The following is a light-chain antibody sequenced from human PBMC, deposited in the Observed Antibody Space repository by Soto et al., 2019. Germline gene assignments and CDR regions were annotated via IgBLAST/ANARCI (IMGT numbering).Light chain of an antibody. Sequence: XIXMTQSPTTLAASPGAKAMLSCRHRQSINDKLAWYHPRPGQPPRLLFYGASTRASNVPARFSGSGSGTEFTITISSLQSEDFAVYYCQQYHIWPPLTFGGGTKVDIK. V-gene: IGKV3-15*01. CDR2: GAS. J-gene: IGKJ4*01. CDR1: QSINDK. CDR3: QQYHIWPPLT.